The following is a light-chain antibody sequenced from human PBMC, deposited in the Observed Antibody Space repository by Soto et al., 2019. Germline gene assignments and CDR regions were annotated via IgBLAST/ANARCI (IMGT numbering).Light chain of an antibody. CDR2: YAY. CDR3: QQYKTWPP. J-gene: IGKJ5*01. Sequence: EIVMTQSPATLSVSPEDIVTLSCGSSQNVRRNIAWYQQTPGQAPSLLIYYAYTPATGVGARFTGSGSATDFSLTITRLEPEDFAVYYCQQYKTWPPFGQGTRLEIK. CDR1: QNVRRN. V-gene: IGKV3D-15*01.